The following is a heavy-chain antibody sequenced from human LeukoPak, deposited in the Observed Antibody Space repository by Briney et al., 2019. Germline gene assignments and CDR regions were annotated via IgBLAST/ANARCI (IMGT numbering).Heavy chain of an antibody. CDR3: ARDWATVTTFDAFDI. V-gene: IGHV4-39*07. CDR2: IYYSGST. J-gene: IGHJ3*02. Sequence: SETLSLTCTVSGGSISSSSYYWGWIRQPPGKGLEWIGSIYYSGSTYYNPSLKSRVTISVDTSKNQFSLKLSSVTAADTAVYYCARDWATVTTFDAFDIWGQGTMVTVSS. CDR1: GGSISSSSYY. D-gene: IGHD4-17*01.